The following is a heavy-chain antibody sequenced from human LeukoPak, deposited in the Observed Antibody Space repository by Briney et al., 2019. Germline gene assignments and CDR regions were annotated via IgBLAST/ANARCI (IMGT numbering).Heavy chain of an antibody. J-gene: IGHJ4*02. CDR3: ARVEYNSGYSHIY. CDR1: GCTFTNYD. CDR2: MNPNSGNT. D-gene: IGHD3-22*01. V-gene: IGHV1-8*02. Sequence: ASVKVSCKASGCTFTNYDINWVRQATGQGLEWMGWMNPNSGNTGYAQKFQGRVTMTRNTQISTAYMELSSLGSEDTAVYYCARVEYNSGYSHIYWGPGTLVTVSS.